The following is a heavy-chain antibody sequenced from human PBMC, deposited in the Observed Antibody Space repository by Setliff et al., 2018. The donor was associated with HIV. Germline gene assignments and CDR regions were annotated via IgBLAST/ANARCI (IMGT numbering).Heavy chain of an antibody. V-gene: IGHV1-69-2*01. CDR1: GYTFTSHF. J-gene: IGHJ4*02. CDR3: ATGLLTTVVTGGDS. CDR2: VDPEAYET. Sequence: ASVKVSCKASGYTFTSHFMHWVRQAPGQGLEWMGRVDPEAYETVYAEKFQGRVTISADKSTHTTYMQLRSLRSEDTAVYYCATGLLTTVVTGGDSWGQGTLVTVSS. D-gene: IGHD4-17*01.